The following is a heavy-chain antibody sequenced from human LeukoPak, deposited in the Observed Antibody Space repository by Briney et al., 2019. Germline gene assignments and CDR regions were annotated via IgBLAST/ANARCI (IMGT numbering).Heavy chain of an antibody. CDR3: ARDKYYGSGSQREDV. CDR2: ISSSGSTI. Sequence: PGGSLRLSCAASGFTFSDYYMSWIRQAPGKGVEWVSYISSSGSTIYYADSVKGRFTISRDNAKNSLNLQMNSLRAEDTAVYYCARDKYYGSGSQREDVWGQGTTVTVSS. J-gene: IGHJ6*02. CDR1: GFTFSDYY. V-gene: IGHV3-11*01. D-gene: IGHD3-10*01.